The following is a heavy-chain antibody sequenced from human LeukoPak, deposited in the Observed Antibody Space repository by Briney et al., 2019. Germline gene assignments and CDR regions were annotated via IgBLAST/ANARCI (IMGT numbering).Heavy chain of an antibody. V-gene: IGHV3-23*01. Sequence: GGSLRLSCAASGFTFSNYAMSWVRQAPGKELEWVSTSGTSGGTYYADSVKGRFTISRDNSKNTLYLQVNGLRAEDTALYYCAKGGLRQQSDYWGQGTLVTVSS. D-gene: IGHD3-10*01. CDR2: SGTSGGT. CDR1: GFTFSNYA. CDR3: AKGGLRQQSDY. J-gene: IGHJ4*02.